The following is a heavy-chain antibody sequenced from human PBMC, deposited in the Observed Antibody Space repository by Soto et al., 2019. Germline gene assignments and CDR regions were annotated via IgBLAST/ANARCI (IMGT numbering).Heavy chain of an antibody. Sequence: QVQLVQSGAEVKKPGASVKVSCKASGYTFTSYGISWVRQAPGQGLEWMGRISAYNGNTNYAQKLQGRVTMTTDTSTSTAYMELMSLRSDDTAVYYCARAPIVPAAMRSNWFDPWGQGTLVTVSS. CDR1: GYTFTSYG. CDR3: ARAPIVPAAMRSNWFDP. D-gene: IGHD2-2*01. CDR2: ISAYNGNT. V-gene: IGHV1-18*01. J-gene: IGHJ5*02.